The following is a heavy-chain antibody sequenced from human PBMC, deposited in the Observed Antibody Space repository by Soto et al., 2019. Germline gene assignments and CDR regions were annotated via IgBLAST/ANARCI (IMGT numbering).Heavy chain of an antibody. CDR1: GYSFTSYW. CDR2: IDPSDSYT. CDR3: ARIHSSSWYYFDY. D-gene: IGHD6-13*01. Sequence: GESLKISCKGSGYSFTSYWISWVRQMPGKGLEWMGRIDPSDSYTNYSPSFQGHVTISADKSISTAYLQWSSLKASDTAMYYCARIHSSSWYYFDYWGQGTLVTVSS. V-gene: IGHV5-10-1*01. J-gene: IGHJ4*02.